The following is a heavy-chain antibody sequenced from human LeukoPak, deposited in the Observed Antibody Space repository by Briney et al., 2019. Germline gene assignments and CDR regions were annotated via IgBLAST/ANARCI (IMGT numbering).Heavy chain of an antibody. Sequence: SETLSLTCTVSGGSISSGGYYWSWIRQPPGKGLEWIGYIYHSGSTYYNPSLKSRVTISVDRSKNQFSLKLSSVTAADTAVYYCARGYYYDSSGYLFDYWGQGTLVTVSS. CDR3: ARGYYYDSSGYLFDY. D-gene: IGHD3-22*01. J-gene: IGHJ4*02. V-gene: IGHV4-30-2*01. CDR1: GGSISSGGYY. CDR2: IYHSGST.